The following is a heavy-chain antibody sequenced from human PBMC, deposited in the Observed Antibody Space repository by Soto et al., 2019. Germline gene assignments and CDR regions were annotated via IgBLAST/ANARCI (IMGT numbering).Heavy chain of an antibody. CDR1: GDSISRGAYY. V-gene: IGHV4-31*03. CDR2: ISNSGRN. J-gene: IGHJ5*02. D-gene: IGHD3-9*01. CDR3: ARARQYYDCELDP. Sequence: QVQLQESGPGLVKPSQTLSLTCTVSGDSISRGAYYWTWIRQHPGTGLEWLGYISNSGRNYYNTSLKSRLTISLDTSENQFSLELTSVTAADTAIYYCARARQYYDCELDPWGKGPLFTVSS.